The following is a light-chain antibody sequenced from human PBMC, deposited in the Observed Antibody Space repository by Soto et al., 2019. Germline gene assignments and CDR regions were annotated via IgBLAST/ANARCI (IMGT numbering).Light chain of an antibody. Sequence: QAVVTQPPSASGTPGQRVTISCSGGSSNIGSNTVSWYQQLPGTAPRLLIYSDNHRPSGVPDRFSGSKSGTSASLAISGLQSEDEADYYCAAWHDSLNVWVFGGGTKLTVL. CDR3: AAWHDSLNVWV. J-gene: IGLJ3*02. V-gene: IGLV1-44*01. CDR2: SDN. CDR1: SSNIGSNT.